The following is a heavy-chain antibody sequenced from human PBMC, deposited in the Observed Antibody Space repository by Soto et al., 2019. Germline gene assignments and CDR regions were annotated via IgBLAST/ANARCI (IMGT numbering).Heavy chain of an antibody. CDR1: GYTFTSYA. Sequence: ASVKVSCKASGYTFTSYAMHWVRQAPGQRLEWMGWINAGNGNTKYSQKFQGRVTITRDTSASTAYMELSSLRSEDTAVYYCARDLRRSRGSEYYYMDVWGKGTTVTVSS. CDR2: INAGNGNT. J-gene: IGHJ6*03. V-gene: IGHV1-3*01. D-gene: IGHD3-10*01. CDR3: ARDLRRSRGSEYYYMDV.